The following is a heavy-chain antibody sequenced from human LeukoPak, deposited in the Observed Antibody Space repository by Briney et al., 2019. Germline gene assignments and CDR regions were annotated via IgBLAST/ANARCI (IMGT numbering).Heavy chain of an antibody. CDR3: ARGGRYCSSTSCYYFDY. V-gene: IGHV4-39*01. CDR2: IYYSGST. J-gene: IGHJ4*02. Sequence: PSETLSLTCTVSGGSISSSSYYWGWIRQPPGKGLEWIGSIYYSGSTYYNPSLKSRVTISVDTSKNQFSLKLSSVTAADTAVYYCARGGRYCSSTSCYYFDYWGQGTLVTVSS. CDR1: GGSISSSSYY. D-gene: IGHD2-2*01.